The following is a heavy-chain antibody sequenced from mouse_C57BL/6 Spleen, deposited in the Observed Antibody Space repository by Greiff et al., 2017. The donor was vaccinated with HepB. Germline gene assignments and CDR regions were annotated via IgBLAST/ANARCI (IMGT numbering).Heavy chain of an antibody. CDR2: IDPSDSYT. Sequence: QVQLQQPGAELVKPGASVKLSCKASGYTFTSYWMQWVNQRPGQGLEWIGEIDPSDSYTNYNQKFKGKATLTVETSSRTSYMQLSSLTSEDSAVYYCARKESILPGGGYYALDYWGQGTSVTVSS. D-gene: IGHD2-1*01. CDR3: ARKESILPGGGYYALDY. J-gene: IGHJ4*01. V-gene: IGHV1-50*01. CDR1: GYTFTSYW.